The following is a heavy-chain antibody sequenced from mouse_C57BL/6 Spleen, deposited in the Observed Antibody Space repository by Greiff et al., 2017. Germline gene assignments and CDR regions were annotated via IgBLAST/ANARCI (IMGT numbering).Heavy chain of an antibody. J-gene: IGHJ1*03. CDR2: IYPRSGNT. CDR3: ASRGYFDV. CDR1: GYTFTSYG. V-gene: IGHV1-81*01. Sequence: VQLQQSGAELARPGASVKLSCKASGYTFTSYGISWVKQRTGQGLEWIGEIYPRSGNTYYNEKFKGKATLTADKSSSTAYMELRSLTSEDSAVYFGASRGYFDVWGTGTTVTVSS.